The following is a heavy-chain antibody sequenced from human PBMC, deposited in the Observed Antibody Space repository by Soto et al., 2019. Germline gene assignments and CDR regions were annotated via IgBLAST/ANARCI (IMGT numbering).Heavy chain of an antibody. CDR1: GFTFSSYA. D-gene: IGHD3-22*01. CDR2: ISGSGGST. Sequence: SLRLSCAASGFTFSSYAMSWVRQAPGKGLEWVSAISGSGGSTYYADSVKGRFTISRDNSKNTLYLQMNGLRAEDTAVYYCAKDRRTYYYDSSGYSHDYWGQGTLVTVSS. V-gene: IGHV3-23*01. J-gene: IGHJ4*02. CDR3: AKDRRTYYYDSSGYSHDY.